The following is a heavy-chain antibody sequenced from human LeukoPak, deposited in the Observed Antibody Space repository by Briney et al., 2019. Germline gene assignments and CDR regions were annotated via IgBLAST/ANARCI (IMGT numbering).Heavy chain of an antibody. CDR1: GFSFSTYG. CDR3: AKDPEKSLAVAHLES. J-gene: IGHJ4*02. CDR2: IRYDGSNK. D-gene: IGHD6-19*01. V-gene: IGHV3-30*02. Sequence: PGGSLRLSCAASGFSFSTYGMHWVRQAPGKGLEWVSFIRYDGSNKYYADSVKGRFTISRDNSKNTLYLQMNSLRPEDTAVYFCAKDPEKSLAVAHLESWGQGTLVTVSS.